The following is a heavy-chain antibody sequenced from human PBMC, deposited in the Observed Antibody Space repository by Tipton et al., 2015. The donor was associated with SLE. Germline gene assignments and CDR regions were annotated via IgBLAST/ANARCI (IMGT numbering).Heavy chain of an antibody. CDR3: AGRWVGATLDY. Sequence: TLSLTCTVSGGSISSYYWSWIRQPPGKGLEWIGYIFYSGSTNYNPSLKSRVTISVDTSKNQFSLKLSSVTAADTAVYYCAGRWVGATLDYWGQGTPVTVSS. V-gene: IGHV4-59*08. CDR2: IFYSGST. CDR1: GGSISSYY. J-gene: IGHJ4*02. D-gene: IGHD1-26*01.